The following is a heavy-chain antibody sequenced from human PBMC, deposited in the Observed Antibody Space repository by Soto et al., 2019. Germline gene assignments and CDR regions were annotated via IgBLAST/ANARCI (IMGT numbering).Heavy chain of an antibody. D-gene: IGHD3-10*01. Sequence: PSETLSLTCTVSGGPISSYYWSWIRQPPGKGLEWIGYIYYSGSTNYNPSLKSRVTISVDTSKNQFSLKLSSVTAADTAVYYCAGLLWFGESPTPDAFDIWGQGTMVTVSS. J-gene: IGHJ3*02. V-gene: IGHV4-59*01. CDR2: IYYSGST. CDR1: GGPISSYY. CDR3: AGLLWFGESPTPDAFDI.